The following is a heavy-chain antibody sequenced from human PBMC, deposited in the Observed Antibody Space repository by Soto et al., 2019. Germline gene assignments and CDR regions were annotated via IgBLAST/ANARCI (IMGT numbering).Heavy chain of an antibody. CDR1: GDSISSGGYY. CDR2: IYYSGST. CDR3: ARAWYYYDSSGYSRNNWFDP. D-gene: IGHD3-22*01. Sequence: SETLSLTCTVSGDSISSGGYYWSWIRQHPGKGLEWIGYIYYSGSTYYNPSLKSRVTISVDTSKNQFSLKLSSVTAADTAVYYSARAWYYYDSSGYSRNNWFDPWGHGTLVTVSS. V-gene: IGHV4-31*03. J-gene: IGHJ5*02.